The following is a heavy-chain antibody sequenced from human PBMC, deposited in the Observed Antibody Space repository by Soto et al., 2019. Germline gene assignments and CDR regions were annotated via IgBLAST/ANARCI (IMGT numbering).Heavy chain of an antibody. J-gene: IGHJ4*02. CDR3: AKDLWGSYLREYFDS. CDR1: GFTFDNYA. V-gene: IGHV3-23*01. Sequence: GGSLRLSCAASGFTFDNYAMSWVRQAPGKGLEWVPGIGGRGGYTTYYADSVKGRFTISRDKAKNTLYLQMNSLRAEDTALYYCAKDLWGSYLREYFDSWGQGTQVTVSS. D-gene: IGHD1-26*01. CDR2: IGGRGGYTT.